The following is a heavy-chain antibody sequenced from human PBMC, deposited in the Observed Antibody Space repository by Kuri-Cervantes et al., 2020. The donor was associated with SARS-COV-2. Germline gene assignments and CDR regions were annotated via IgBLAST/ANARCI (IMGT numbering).Heavy chain of an antibody. J-gene: IGHJ6*03. CDR1: GYTFTSYY. CDR3: ARGVDCTSITCDAAWGYYYYYMDV. Sequence: GESLKVSCKASGYTFTSYYMHWVRQAPGQGLEWMGGIIPIFGTANYAQKFQGRVTISRDTSTSTAYMELSNLRSEDTAVYYCARGVDCTSITCDAAWGYYYYYMDVWGKGTTVTVSS. V-gene: IGHV1-46*01. CDR2: IIPIFGTA. D-gene: IGHD2-2*01.